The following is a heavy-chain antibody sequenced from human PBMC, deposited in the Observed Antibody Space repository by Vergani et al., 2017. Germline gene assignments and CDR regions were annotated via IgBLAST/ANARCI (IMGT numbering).Heavy chain of an antibody. D-gene: IGHD3-10*01. CDR2: ISAYNGNT. J-gene: IGHJ4*02. Sequence: QVQLVQSGAEVKKPGASVKVSCKASGYPFTSYGLSWVRQAPGQGLEWMGWISAYNGNTNYAQKLQGRVTMTTDTSTSTAYMELWILRSDDTAVSYCARVMVRGVIITPFDYWGQGTLVTVSS. V-gene: IGHV1-18*01. CDR3: ARVMVRGVIITPFDY. CDR1: GYPFTSYG.